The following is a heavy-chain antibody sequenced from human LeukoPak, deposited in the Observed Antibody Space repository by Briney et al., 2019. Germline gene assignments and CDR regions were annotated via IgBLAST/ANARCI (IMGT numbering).Heavy chain of an antibody. D-gene: IGHD3-10*01. CDR2: ISGSGGST. V-gene: IGHV3-23*01. CDR1: GFTFSSYA. J-gene: IGHJ4*02. CDR3: AKKYGSGSAYYFDY. Sequence: GGSLRLSCAAFGFTFSSYAMSWVRQAPGKGLEWVSAISGSGGSTYYADSVKGRFTISRDNSKNTLYLQMNSLRAEDTAVYYCAKKYGSGSAYYFDYWGQGTLVTVSS.